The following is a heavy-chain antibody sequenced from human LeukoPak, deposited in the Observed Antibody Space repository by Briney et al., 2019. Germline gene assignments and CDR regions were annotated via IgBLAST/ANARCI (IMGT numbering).Heavy chain of an antibody. J-gene: IGHJ5*02. CDR1: GLTFSNYA. Sequence: GGSLRLSCAASGLTFSNYAMNWIRQAPGKGLEWVSGINNSGGSTYYADSVKGRFTISRDNSKNTLYLQMNSLRAEDTAVYYCAKPPGLRRLDPWGQETLVTVSS. V-gene: IGHV3-23*01. CDR2: INNSGGST. CDR3: AKPPGLRRLDP. D-gene: IGHD5-12*01.